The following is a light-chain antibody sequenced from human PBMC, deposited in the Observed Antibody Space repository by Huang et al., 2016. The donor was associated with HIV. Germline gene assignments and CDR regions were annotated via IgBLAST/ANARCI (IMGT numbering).Light chain of an antibody. CDR2: WAA. J-gene: IGKJ1*01. V-gene: IGKV4-1*01. CDR3: QQYFSTPRT. CDR1: QSILNTSKNKKF. Sequence: DIVMTQSPDSLTVSLGERATINCKSSQSILNTSKNKKFLSWFQQKPGQPPKLLMHWAATRESGVPDRFSGSGSGTDFTLTINGLQAEDVAVYYCQQYFSTPRTFGQGTRVEIK.